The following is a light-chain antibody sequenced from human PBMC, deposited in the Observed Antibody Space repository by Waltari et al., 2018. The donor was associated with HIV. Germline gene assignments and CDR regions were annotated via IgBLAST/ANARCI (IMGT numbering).Light chain of an antibody. CDR1: QSLLYSSNNYNY. CDR2: WAS. V-gene: IGKV4-1*01. Sequence: DIVMTQSPDSLAVSLGERATIRCKSSQSLLYSSNNYNYLAWYQQKPGQPPKLLIYWASTRESGVPERFSGSGSGAQFNLTIRSLRAEDVATYYCQQYYSDLWTFGQGTKVEIK. J-gene: IGKJ1*01. CDR3: QQYYSDLWT.